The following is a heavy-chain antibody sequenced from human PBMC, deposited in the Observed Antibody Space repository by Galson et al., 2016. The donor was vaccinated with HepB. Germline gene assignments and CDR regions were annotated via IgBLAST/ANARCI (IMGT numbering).Heavy chain of an antibody. Sequence: SVKVSCKASGDTFTTRSISWVRQAPGQGLEFLGGIIPLFQSANYAQKFQGRVTITADKATNTVYLELNSLRSEDTAVYYCARVGDLSGESYNYFDPGDQGTLVTVSS. CDR3: ARVGDLSGESYNYFDP. CDR2: IIPLFQSA. CDR1: GDTFTTRS. J-gene: IGHJ5*02. V-gene: IGHV1-69*06. D-gene: IGHD3-10*01.